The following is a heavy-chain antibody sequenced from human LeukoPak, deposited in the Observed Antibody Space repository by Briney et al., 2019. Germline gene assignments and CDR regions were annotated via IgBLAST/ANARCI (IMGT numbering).Heavy chain of an antibody. V-gene: IGHV3-7*01. CDR1: GFTFTRHW. CDR2: IKQDGSEK. Sequence: GGSLRLSCAASGFTFTRHWMTWVRQAPGKGLEWVANIKQDGSEKYYVDSVKGRFTISRDNAKNSLYLQMNSLRAEDTAVYYCAKDGDYGFDYWGQGTLVTASS. J-gene: IGHJ4*02. CDR3: AKDGDYGFDY. D-gene: IGHD4-17*01.